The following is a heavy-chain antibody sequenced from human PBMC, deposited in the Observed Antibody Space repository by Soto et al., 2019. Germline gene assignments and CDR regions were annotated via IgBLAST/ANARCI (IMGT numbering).Heavy chain of an antibody. V-gene: IGHV4-31*11. CDR1: CGSISSVGYY. Sequence: TLSLTCAVSCGSISSVGYYWSWIRQHPGKGLEWIGYIYYSGSTYYNPSLKSRVTISVDTSKNQFSLKLSSVTAADTAAYYCARDLARWGQGTLVTVSS. CDR3: ARDLAR. J-gene: IGHJ4*02. D-gene: IGHD3-16*01. CDR2: IYYSGST.